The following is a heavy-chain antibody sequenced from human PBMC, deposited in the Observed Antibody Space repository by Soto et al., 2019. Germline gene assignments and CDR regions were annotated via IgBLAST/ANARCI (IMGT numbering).Heavy chain of an antibody. CDR3: ARHGSS. CDR1: GGSISGSSYY. CDR2: IYYSGQT. J-gene: IGHJ5*02. Sequence: ETLSLTCSLSGGSISGSSYYWGWIRQPPGKGLEWIGSIYYSGQTYYNPSLKSRVTISVDRSKNQFSLNLTSVTATDTAFYYCARHGSSWGQGTLVTVSS. V-gene: IGHV4-39*01.